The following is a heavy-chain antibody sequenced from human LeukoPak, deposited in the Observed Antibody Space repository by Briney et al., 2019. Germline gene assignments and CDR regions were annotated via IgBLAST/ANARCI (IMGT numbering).Heavy chain of an antibody. V-gene: IGHV3-30*02. CDR1: GFTFSSYG. J-gene: IGHJ3*02. CDR2: IRYDGSNK. D-gene: IGHD3-22*01. CDR3: AKPYYYDRQSAFDI. Sequence: GGSLRLSCAASGFTFSSYGMPWVRQAPAKGLGWGAFIRYDGSNKYYADSVKGRFTISRDNSKNTLYLQMNSLRAEDTAVYYCAKPYYYDRQSAFDIWGQGTMVTVSS.